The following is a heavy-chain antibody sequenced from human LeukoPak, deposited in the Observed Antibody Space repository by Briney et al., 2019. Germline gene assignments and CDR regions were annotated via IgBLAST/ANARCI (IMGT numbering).Heavy chain of an antibody. D-gene: IGHD3-10*01. CDR1: GFSFSSYA. V-gene: IGHV3-23*01. Sequence: HSGGSLRLSCAASGFSFSSYAMNWVRQTPGKGLEWVSGISGSGGSAYYADSVKGRFTISRDNAKNTLFLQMNSLRAEDTAIYYCAKGYGSGSLDYCDYWGQGTLVTVSS. CDR2: ISGSGGSA. CDR3: AKGYGSGSLDYCDY. J-gene: IGHJ4*02.